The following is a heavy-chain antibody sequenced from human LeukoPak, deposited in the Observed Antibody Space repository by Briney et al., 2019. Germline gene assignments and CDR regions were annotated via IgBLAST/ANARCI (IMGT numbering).Heavy chain of an antibody. CDR1: GFGFTFVSYN. V-gene: IGHV3-48*02. CDR3: AALGSFSSFGY. CDR2: ISSSSRLI. D-gene: IGHD3-10*01. J-gene: IGHJ4*02. Sequence: GGSLRLSCAASGFGFTFVSYNPNWVRQAPGKGLEWVSYISSSSRLIYYADSVKGRFSISRDNANSSLYLQMNSLRDEDTAVYYCAALGSFSSFGYWGQGTLVTVSS.